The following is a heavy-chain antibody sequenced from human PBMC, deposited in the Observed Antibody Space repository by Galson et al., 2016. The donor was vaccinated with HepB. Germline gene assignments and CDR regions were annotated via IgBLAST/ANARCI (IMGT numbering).Heavy chain of an antibody. D-gene: IGHD3-22*01. Sequence: PALVKPTQTLTLTCTFSGFSLSTSGMCVSWIRQPPGKALEWIARIDRDDDKYYSTSLKTRLSISKDTSKNQVVLTMTNMDPVDTATYYCARSSEYYYDSTGYYARHFDLWGRGTLVTVSS. CDR2: IDRDDDK. CDR3: ARSSEYYYDSTGYYARHFDL. CDR1: GFSLSTSGMC. J-gene: IGHJ2*01. V-gene: IGHV2-70*10.